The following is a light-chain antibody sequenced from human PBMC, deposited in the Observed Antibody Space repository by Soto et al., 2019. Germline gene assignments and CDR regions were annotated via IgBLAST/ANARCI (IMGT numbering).Light chain of an antibody. CDR1: QDISSS. CDR3: QHYNSYSEA. Sequence: DIQLTHSPSFLSASVGDRVTITCRASQDISSSLAWYQQKPGKAPKVLIHAASTLQSGVSSRFSGSGSGTGYTLTISSLQPGDFATYYCQHYNSYSEAFGQGTKVDIK. CDR2: AAS. J-gene: IGKJ1*01. V-gene: IGKV1-9*01.